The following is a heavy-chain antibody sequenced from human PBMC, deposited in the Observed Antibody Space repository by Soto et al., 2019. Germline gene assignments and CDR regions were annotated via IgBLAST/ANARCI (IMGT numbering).Heavy chain of an antibody. J-gene: IGHJ5*02. Sequence: QVQLVQSGAEVKKPGSSVKVSCKASGGTFSSYAISWVRQAPGQGLEWMGGIIPIFGTANYAQKCQGRVTIAADESTSTAYMELSSLSSADTAVYYCALHTSGAAAGTWWFDPWGQRTLVTVSS. CDR3: ALHTSGAAAGTWWFDP. CDR2: IIPIFGTA. D-gene: IGHD6-13*01. V-gene: IGHV1-69*12. CDR1: GGTFSSYA.